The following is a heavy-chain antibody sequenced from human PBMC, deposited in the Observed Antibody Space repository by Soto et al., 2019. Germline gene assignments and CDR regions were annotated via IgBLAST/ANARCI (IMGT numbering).Heavy chain of an antibody. D-gene: IGHD3-16*01. CDR2: IWYDGSNK. Sequence: GGSLRLSCAASGFTFSSYGMHWVRQAPGKGLEWVAVIWYDGSNKYYADSVKGRFTISRDNSKNTLYLQMNSLRAEDTAVYYCARDWGYYYYMDVWGKGTTVTVSS. CDR3: ARDWGYYYYMDV. J-gene: IGHJ6*03. V-gene: IGHV3-33*01. CDR1: GFTFSSYG.